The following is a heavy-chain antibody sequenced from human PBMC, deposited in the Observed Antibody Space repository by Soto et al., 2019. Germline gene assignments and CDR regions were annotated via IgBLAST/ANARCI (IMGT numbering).Heavy chain of an antibody. CDR2: ISSSSSYI. V-gene: IGHV3-21*01. J-gene: IGHJ6*02. CDR1: GFTFSSYS. CDR3: ARVALDHYYYGMDV. D-gene: IGHD3-9*01. Sequence: GGSLRLSCAASGFTFSSYSMNWVRQAPGKGLEWVSSISSSSSYIYYADSVKGRFTISRDNAKNSLYLQMNSLRAEDTAVYYCARVALDHYYYGMDVWGQGTTVTVSS.